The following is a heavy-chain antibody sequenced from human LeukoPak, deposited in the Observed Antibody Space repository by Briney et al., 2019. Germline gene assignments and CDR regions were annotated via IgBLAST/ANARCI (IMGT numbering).Heavy chain of an antibody. CDR2: IYHSGST. CDR1: GSSISSGGYY. Sequence: PSETLSLTCTVPGSSISSGGYYWSWIRQPPGKGLEWIGYIYHSGSTYYNPSLKSRVTISVDTSKNQFSLKLSSVTAADTAVYYCARDRGVSPTVWGQGTTVTVSS. CDR3: ARDRGVSPTV. J-gene: IGHJ6*02. D-gene: IGHD1-26*01. V-gene: IGHV4-30-2*01.